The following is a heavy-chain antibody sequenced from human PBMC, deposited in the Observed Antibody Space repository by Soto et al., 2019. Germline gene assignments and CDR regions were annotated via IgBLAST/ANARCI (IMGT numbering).Heavy chain of an antibody. V-gene: IGHV3-33*01. CDR3: ASRGPLTGASPHPFYI. CDR2: IWYDGSNK. CDR1: GFTFSSYG. Sequence: QVQLVESGGGVVQPGRSLRLSCAASGFTFSSYGMHWVRQAPGKGLEWVAVIWYDGSNKYYADSVKGRFTISRDNSKNTLYLQMNSLRAEDTAVYYCASRGPLTGASPHPFYIWGQGTMVTVSS. D-gene: IGHD7-27*01. J-gene: IGHJ3*02.